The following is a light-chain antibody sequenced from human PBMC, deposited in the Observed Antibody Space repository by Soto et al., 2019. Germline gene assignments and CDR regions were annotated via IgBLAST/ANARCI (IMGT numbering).Light chain of an antibody. CDR1: QSISSW. Sequence: DIQMTQSPSTLSASVGDRVTIICRASQSISSWLAWYQQKPGKAPNLLIYDVSSLESGVSSRFSGSGSGTEFTLTISSLQPDDFATYYCQQYNSYSLFGGGTKVDIK. CDR3: QQYNSYSL. CDR2: DVS. J-gene: IGKJ4*01. V-gene: IGKV1-5*02.